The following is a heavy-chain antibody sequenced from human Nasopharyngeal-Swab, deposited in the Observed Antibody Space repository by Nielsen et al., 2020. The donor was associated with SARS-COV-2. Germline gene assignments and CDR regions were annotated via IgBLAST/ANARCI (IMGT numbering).Heavy chain of an antibody. V-gene: IGHV4-4*07. CDR2: IYTSGST. CDR1: GGSISSYY. J-gene: IGHJ6*02. Sequence: SETLSLTCTVSGGSISSYYWSWIRQPAGKGLEWIGRIYTSGSTNYNPSLKSRVTMSVDTSKNQFSPKLSSVTAADTAVYYCARDGEIAAAPYYYYYYYGMDVWGQGTTVTVSS. CDR3: ARDGEIAAAPYYYYYYYGMDV. D-gene: IGHD6-13*01.